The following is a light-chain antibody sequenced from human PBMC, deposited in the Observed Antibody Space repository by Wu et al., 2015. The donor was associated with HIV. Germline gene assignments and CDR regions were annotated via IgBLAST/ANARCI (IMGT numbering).Light chain of an antibody. CDR3: QQYGSTPVT. Sequence: EIVLMQSPGTLSLSPGERATLSCRASQDVSNNYLAWYQQKSGQAPRLLIYGASTRATGIPDRFSGSGSGPDFTLTISRLEPEDLAVYYCQQYGSTPVTFAGGTKGGDQT. V-gene: IGKV3-20*01. CDR1: QDVSNNY. J-gene: IGKJ4*01. CDR2: GAS.